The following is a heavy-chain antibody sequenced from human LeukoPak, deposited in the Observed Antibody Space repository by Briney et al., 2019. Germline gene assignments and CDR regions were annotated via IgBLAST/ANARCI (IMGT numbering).Heavy chain of an antibody. CDR1: GGSISSYY. CDR2: IYYSGST. V-gene: IGHV4-59*01. Sequence: PSETLSLTCTVSGGSISSYYWSWIRQPPGKGLEWIGYIYYSGSTNYNPSLKSRVTISVDTSKNQSSLKLSSVTAADTAVYYCARGVVRYYYYMDVWGKGTTVTISS. J-gene: IGHJ6*03. CDR3: ARGVVRYYYYMDV. D-gene: IGHD3-10*02.